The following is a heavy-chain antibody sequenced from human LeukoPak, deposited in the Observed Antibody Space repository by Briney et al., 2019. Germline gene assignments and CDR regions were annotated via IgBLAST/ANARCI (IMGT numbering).Heavy chain of an antibody. CDR1: GGSFSRYS. J-gene: IGHJ5*02. D-gene: IGHD6-19*01. Sequence: SETLSLTCTVSGGSFSRYSWIWIRQPPGKGLEWIGYIYYSGSTNYNPSLKSRVTISVDTSKNQFSLKLSSVTAADTAVYYCARFASSGWPSRWFDPWGQGTLVTVSS. V-gene: IGHV4-59*01. CDR3: ARFASSGWPSRWFDP. CDR2: IYYSGST.